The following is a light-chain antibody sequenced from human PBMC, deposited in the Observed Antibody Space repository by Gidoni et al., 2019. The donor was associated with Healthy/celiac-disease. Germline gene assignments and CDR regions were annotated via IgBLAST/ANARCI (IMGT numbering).Light chain of an antibody. Sequence: IVLTQSPGTLSLSPGERATLSCRASQSVSSIYLAWYQQKPGQAPRLLIYGASSRATGIPDRLSGSGYGTDFTLTISRLEPEDFAVYYCQQYGSSPWTFGQGTKVEIK. CDR2: GAS. J-gene: IGKJ1*01. CDR1: QSVSSIY. V-gene: IGKV3-20*01. CDR3: QQYGSSPWT.